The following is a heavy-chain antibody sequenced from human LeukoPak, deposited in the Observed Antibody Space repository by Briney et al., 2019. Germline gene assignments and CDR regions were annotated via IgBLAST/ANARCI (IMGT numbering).Heavy chain of an antibody. CDR2: IYYSGST. Sequence: SETLSLTCTVSGCSISSYYWSWIRQPPGKGLEWIGYIYYSGSTNYNPSLRSRVTISVDTSKNQFSLKLSSVTAADTAVYYCAREGNYGDYDGYFDYWGQGTLVTVSS. V-gene: IGHV4-59*08. CDR3: AREGNYGDYDGYFDY. J-gene: IGHJ4*02. D-gene: IGHD4-17*01. CDR1: GCSISSYY.